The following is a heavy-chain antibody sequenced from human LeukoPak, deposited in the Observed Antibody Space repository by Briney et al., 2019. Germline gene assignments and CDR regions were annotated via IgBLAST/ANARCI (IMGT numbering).Heavy chain of an antibody. J-gene: IGHJ4*02. Sequence: ASVKVSCKASGGTFSSYAISWVRQAPGQGLEWMGRIIPILGIANYAQKFQGRVTITADKSTSTAYMELSSLRSEDTAVYYCASGPLMVRGVIETHFDYWGQRTLVTVSS. D-gene: IGHD3-10*01. CDR2: IIPILGIA. V-gene: IGHV1-69*04. CDR1: GGTFSSYA. CDR3: ASGPLMVRGVIETHFDY.